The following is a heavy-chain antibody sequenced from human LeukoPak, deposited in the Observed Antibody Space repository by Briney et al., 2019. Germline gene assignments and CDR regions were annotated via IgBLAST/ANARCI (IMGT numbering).Heavy chain of an antibody. CDR3: ARDNNTMVRGVRKSPYYYYMGV. Sequence: GGSLRLSCAASGFTFSDYYMSWIRQAPGKGLEWVSYISSSGSNIYYADSVKGRFTISRDNAKNSLYLQMNSLRAEDTAVYYCARDNNTMVRGVRKSPYYYYMGVWGKGTTVTVSS. CDR1: GFTFSDYY. V-gene: IGHV3-11*04. CDR2: ISSSGSNI. J-gene: IGHJ6*03. D-gene: IGHD3-10*01.